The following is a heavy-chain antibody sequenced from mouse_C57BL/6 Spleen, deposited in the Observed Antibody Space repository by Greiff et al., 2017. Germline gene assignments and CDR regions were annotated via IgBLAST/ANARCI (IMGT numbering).Heavy chain of an antibody. D-gene: IGHD2-4*01. CDR1: GYTFTDSY. CDR2: INPNNGGT. Sequence: EVQLQQSGPELVKPGASVKISCKASGYTFTDSYMNWVKQSHGKSLEWIGDINPNNGGTSYNQKFKGKATLTVDKSSSTAYMELRSLTSEDSAVYYCARGDYDDYAMDYWGQGTSVTVSS. CDR3: ARGDYDDYAMDY. V-gene: IGHV1-26*01. J-gene: IGHJ4*01.